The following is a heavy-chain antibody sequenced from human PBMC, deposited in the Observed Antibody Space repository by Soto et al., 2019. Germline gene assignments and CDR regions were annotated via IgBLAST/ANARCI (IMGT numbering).Heavy chain of an antibody. CDR1: GGSFSGYY. Sequence: PSETLSLTCAVYGGSFSGYYWSWIHQPPGKGLEWIGEINHSGSTNYNPSLKSRVTISVDTSKNQFSLKLSSVTAADTAVYYCGRGRDYDTTSNWFDPWGQGTLVTVSS. CDR2: INHSGST. D-gene: IGHD3-9*01. J-gene: IGHJ5*02. V-gene: IGHV4-34*01. CDR3: GRGRDYDTTSNWFDP.